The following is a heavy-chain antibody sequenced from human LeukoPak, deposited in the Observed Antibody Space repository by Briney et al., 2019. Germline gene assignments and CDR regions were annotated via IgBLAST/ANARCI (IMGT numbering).Heavy chain of an antibody. Sequence: GGSLRLSCAASGFTFSSYGMHWVRQAPGKGLEWVAFIRYDGSNKYYADSVKGRFTISRDNSKNTLYLQMNNLRAGDTAIYYCATGVRPPPYNIDSWYFTLWGRGTLVTVSS. J-gene: IGHJ2*01. D-gene: IGHD7-27*01. CDR3: ATGVRPPPYNIDSWYFTL. CDR2: IRYDGSNK. V-gene: IGHV3-30*02. CDR1: GFTFSSYG.